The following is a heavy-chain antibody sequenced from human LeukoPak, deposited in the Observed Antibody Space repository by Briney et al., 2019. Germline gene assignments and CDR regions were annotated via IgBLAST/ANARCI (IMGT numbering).Heavy chain of an antibody. J-gene: IGHJ5*02. CDR3: ARADRLHGGPYLIGP. D-gene: IGHD2-21*01. V-gene: IGHV1-2*02. CDR1: GYTFTDYY. Sequence: ASVRVSCKTSGYTFTDYYMHWVRQAPGQGGERRGWINPNTGGTSSAQKFQGRVTMSRDTAITTIDVEVSCLTSDDTAIYYCARADRLHGGPYLIGPWGQGTLVTVSS. CDR2: INPNTGGT.